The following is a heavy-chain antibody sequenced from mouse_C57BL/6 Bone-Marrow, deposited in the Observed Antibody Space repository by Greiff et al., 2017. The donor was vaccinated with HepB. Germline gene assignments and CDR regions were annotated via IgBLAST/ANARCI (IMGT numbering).Heavy chain of an antibody. J-gene: IGHJ3*01. CDR3: ARSRDSSGYRAWFAY. V-gene: IGHV1-75*01. CDR1: GYTFTDYY. Sequence: LEESGPELVKPGASVKISCKASGYTFTDYYINWVKQRPGQGLEWIGWIFPGSGSTYYNEKFKGKATLTVDKSSSTAYMLLSSLTSEDSAVYFCARSRDSSGYRAWFAYWGQGTLVTVSA. CDR2: IFPGSGST. D-gene: IGHD3-2*02.